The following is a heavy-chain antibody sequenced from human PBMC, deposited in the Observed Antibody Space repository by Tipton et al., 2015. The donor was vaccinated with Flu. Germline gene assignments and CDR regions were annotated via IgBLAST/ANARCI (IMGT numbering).Heavy chain of an antibody. V-gene: IGHV2-5*02. CDR2: IYWDGDD. CDR3: AHFQGFCTGGTCQTGSFFDF. Sequence: LVKPTQTLTLTCSFSGFSLTTSGVGVAWIRQPPGNALEWLGLIYWDGDDFYSPSLRSRLAITKDTSNDRVVLAISNMTPVDTGTYYCAHFQGFCTGGTCQTGSFFDFWGQGILVTVSS. J-gene: IGHJ4*02. D-gene: IGHD2-15*01. CDR1: GFSLTTSGVG.